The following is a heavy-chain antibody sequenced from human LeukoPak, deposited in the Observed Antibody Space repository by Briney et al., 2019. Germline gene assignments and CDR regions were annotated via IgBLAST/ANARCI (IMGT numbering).Heavy chain of an antibody. CDR2: ISGSGGST. Sequence: ETLSLTCTVSGGSISSYYWSWVRQAPGKGLEWVSAISGSGGSTYYADSVKGRFTISRDNSKNTLYLQMNSLRAEDTAVYYCAKMYSSSWYYFDYWGQGTLVTVSS. CDR1: GGSISSYY. V-gene: IGHV3-23*01. D-gene: IGHD6-13*01. J-gene: IGHJ4*02. CDR3: AKMYSSSWYYFDY.